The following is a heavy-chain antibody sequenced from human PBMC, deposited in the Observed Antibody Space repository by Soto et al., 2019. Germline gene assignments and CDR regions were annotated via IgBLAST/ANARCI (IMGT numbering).Heavy chain of an antibody. CDR3: AREPTPGGFRYYGMDV. J-gene: IGHJ6*02. D-gene: IGHD3-10*01. CDR2: IYHSGST. CDR1: GGSLSSSNW. V-gene: IGHV4-4*02. Sequence: PSETLSLTCAVSGGSLSSSNWWSWVRQPPGKGLEWIGEIYHSGSTNYNPSLKSRVTISVDKSKNQFSLKLSSVTAADTAVYYCAREPTPGGFRYYGMDVWGQGTTVTVSS.